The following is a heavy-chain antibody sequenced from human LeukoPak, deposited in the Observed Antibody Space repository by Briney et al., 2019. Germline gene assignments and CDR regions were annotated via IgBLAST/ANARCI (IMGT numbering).Heavy chain of an antibody. V-gene: IGHV4-31*03. CDR3: ARESGGSYRKGGSEFDY. Sequence: PSETLSLTCTVSGGSISSGGYYWSWIRQHPGKGLEWIGYIYYSGSTYYNPSLKSRVTISVDTSKNQFSLKLSSVTAADTAVYYCARESGGSYRKGGSEFDYWGQGTLVTVSS. CDR2: IYYSGST. CDR1: GGSISSGGYY. J-gene: IGHJ4*02. D-gene: IGHD1-26*01.